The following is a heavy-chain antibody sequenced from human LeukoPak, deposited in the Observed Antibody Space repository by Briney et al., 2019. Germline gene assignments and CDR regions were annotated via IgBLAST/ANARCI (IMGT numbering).Heavy chain of an antibody. CDR2: ISTYSGDT. V-gene: IGHV1-18*01. J-gene: IGHJ4*02. CDR1: GYTFTSYG. D-gene: IGHD3-16*01. Sequence: ASVKVSCKASGYTFTSYGISWVRQAPGQGLKWLGWISTYSGDTNYAQKLQGRVTMTTDTSTNTAYMELRSLRSDDTAVYYCAREGLGELTLDYWGQGTLVTVSS. CDR3: AREGLGELTLDY.